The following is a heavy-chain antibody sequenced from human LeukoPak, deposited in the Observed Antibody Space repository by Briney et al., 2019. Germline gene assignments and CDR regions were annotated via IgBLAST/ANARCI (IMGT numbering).Heavy chain of an antibody. V-gene: IGHV4-34*01. CDR2: INHSGST. D-gene: IGHD5-12*01. CDR1: GGSFSGYY. Sequence: SETLSLTCAVYGGSFSGYYWSWIRQPPGKGLEWIGEINHSGSTNYNPFLKSRVTISVDTSKNQFSLKLSSVTAADTAVYYCARRARRRIVATIGDYVDYQDIFDYWGQGTLVTVSS. J-gene: IGHJ4*02. CDR3: ARRARRRIVATIGDYVDYQDIFDY.